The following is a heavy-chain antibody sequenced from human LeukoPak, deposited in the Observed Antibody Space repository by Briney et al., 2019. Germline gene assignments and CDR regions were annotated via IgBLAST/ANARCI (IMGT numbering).Heavy chain of an antibody. D-gene: IGHD3-10*01. J-gene: IGHJ4*02. CDR1: GFTFSSYW. CDR3: ARVFGDGVVYYFDY. Sequence: GGSLRLSCAASGFTFSSYWMSWVRQAPGKGLEWVANIKQDGSEKYYVDSVKGRFTISRDNAKNSLYLQMNSLRAEDTAVYYCARVFGDGVVYYFDYWGQGTLVTVSS. CDR2: IKQDGSEK. V-gene: IGHV3-7*01.